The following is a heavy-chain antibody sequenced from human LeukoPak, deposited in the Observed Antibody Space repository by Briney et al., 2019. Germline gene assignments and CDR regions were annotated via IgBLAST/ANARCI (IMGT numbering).Heavy chain of an antibody. CDR1: GGSISYYY. Sequence: PSETLSLTCTVSGGSISYYYWSWIRQPPGRGLEWIGYIYYSGSTNYNPSLKSRVTISVDTSKNQFSLKLSSVTAADTAIYYCARARPGIAVAGTFWFDSWGQGTLVTVSS. CDR2: IYYSGST. V-gene: IGHV4-59*01. J-gene: IGHJ5*01. D-gene: IGHD6-19*01. CDR3: ARARPGIAVAGTFWFDS.